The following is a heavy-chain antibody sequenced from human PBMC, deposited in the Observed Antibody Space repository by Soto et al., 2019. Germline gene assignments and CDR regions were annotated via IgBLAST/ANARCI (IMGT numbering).Heavy chain of an antibody. CDR1: GASISSAAFF. V-gene: IGHV4-31*03. J-gene: IGHJ4*02. Sequence: SETLSLTCTVSGASISSAAFFWTWIRQRPGEGLEWVGFIAYNGYTQHNPSLKSRLLLSVDTSKNQFSLDLSSVTDADTAIYYCVRGPSPAWSSYKFSYFDSWGQGTLVTVS. CDR2: IAYNGYT. D-gene: IGHD3-3*01. CDR3: VRGPSPAWSSYKFSYFDS.